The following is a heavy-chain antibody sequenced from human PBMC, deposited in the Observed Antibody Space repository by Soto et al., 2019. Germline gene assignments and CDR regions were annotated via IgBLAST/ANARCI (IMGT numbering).Heavy chain of an antibody. J-gene: IGHJ6*02. CDR2: IYYSGST. CDR1: GGSISSSSYY. V-gene: IGHV4-39*01. Sequence: SETLSLTCTVSGGSISSSSYYWGWIRQPPGKGLEWIGSIYYSGSTYYNPSLKSRVTISVDTSKNQFSLKLSSVTAADTAVYYCAGTVTTPGYYYYGMDVWGQGTTVTVSS. D-gene: IGHD4-4*01. CDR3: AGTVTTPGYYYYGMDV.